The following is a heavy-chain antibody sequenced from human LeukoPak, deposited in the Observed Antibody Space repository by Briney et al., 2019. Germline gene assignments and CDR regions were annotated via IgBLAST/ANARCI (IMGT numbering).Heavy chain of an antibody. V-gene: IGHV4-59*01. J-gene: IGHJ4*02. D-gene: IGHD6-6*01. CDR3: ARSDPRRAARRYYFDY. CDR2: IYYSGST. CDR1: SGSISSYY. Sequence: SETLSLTCTVSSGSISSYYWSWIRQPPGKGLEWIGYIYYSGSTNYNPSLKSRVTISVDTSKNQFSLKLSSVTAADTAVYYCARSDPRRAARRYYFDYWGQGTLVTVSS.